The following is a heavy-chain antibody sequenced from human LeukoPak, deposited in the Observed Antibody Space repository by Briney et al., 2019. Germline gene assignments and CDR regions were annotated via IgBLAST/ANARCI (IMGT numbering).Heavy chain of an antibody. CDR2: INPSGGST. Sequence: ASVKVSCKASGYTFTNYYIHWVRQAPGQGLECMGIINPSGGSTSYAQKFQGRVTMTRDMSTSTVYMELSRLRSDDTAVYYCAREYYYDSSDYYSRNWFDPWGQGTLVTASS. D-gene: IGHD3-22*01. J-gene: IGHJ5*02. CDR3: AREYYYDSSDYYSRNWFDP. V-gene: IGHV1-46*01. CDR1: GYTFTNYY.